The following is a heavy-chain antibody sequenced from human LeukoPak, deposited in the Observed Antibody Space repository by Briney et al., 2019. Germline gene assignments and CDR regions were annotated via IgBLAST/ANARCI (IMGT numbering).Heavy chain of an antibody. V-gene: IGHV3-15*01. J-gene: IGHJ4*02. Sequence: GGSLRLSCAASGFTFSNAWMSWVRQAPGKGLEWVGRIKSKTDGGTTDYAAPVKGRFTISRDDSKNTLYLQMNSLKTEGTAVYYCTTERWQLWRYNFDYWGQGTLVTVSS. D-gene: IGHD5-18*01. CDR3: TTERWQLWRYNFDY. CDR1: GFTFSNAW. CDR2: IKSKTDGGTT.